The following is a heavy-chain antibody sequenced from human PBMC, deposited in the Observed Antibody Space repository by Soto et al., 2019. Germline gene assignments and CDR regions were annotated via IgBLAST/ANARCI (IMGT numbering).Heavy chain of an antibody. Sequence: QVQLQQWGAGLLKPSETLSLTCAVYGGSFSGYYWSWIRQPPGKGLEWIGEINHSGSTNYNPSLKSRVTISVDTSKNQFSLKLSSVTAADTAVYYCARDATAPAATGRNHFDYWGQGTLVTVSS. CDR2: INHSGST. CDR1: GGSFSGYY. D-gene: IGHD2-15*01. V-gene: IGHV4-34*01. J-gene: IGHJ4*02. CDR3: ARDATAPAATGRNHFDY.